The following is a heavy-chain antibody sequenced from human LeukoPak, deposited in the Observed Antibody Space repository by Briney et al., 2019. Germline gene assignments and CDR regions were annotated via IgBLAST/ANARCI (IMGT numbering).Heavy chain of an antibody. J-gene: IGHJ4*02. CDR3: ARVGRLRYYYDSSGYYYFDY. Sequence: ASVKVSCKASGYTFTGYYMHWVRQAPGQVLVWMGWINPNSGGTNYAQKFQGRVTMTRDTSISTAYMELSRLRSDDTAVYYCARVGRLRYYYDSSGYYYFDYWGQGTLVTVSS. D-gene: IGHD3-22*01. V-gene: IGHV1-2*02. CDR1: GYTFTGYY. CDR2: INPNSGGT.